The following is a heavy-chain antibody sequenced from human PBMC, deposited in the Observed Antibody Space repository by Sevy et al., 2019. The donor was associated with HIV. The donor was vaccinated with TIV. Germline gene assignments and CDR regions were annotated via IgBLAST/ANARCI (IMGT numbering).Heavy chain of an antibody. J-gene: IGHJ6*02. CDR3: AKAQDGSGYSAYGMDV. CDR2: ISYDGSNK. CDR1: RFTFSSYG. D-gene: IGHD3-22*01. Sequence: GGSLRLSCAASRFTFSSYGMHWVRQAPGKGLEWVAVISYDGSNKYADSVKGRFTISRDNSKNTLYLQMNSLRPEDTAVYSCAKAQDGSGYSAYGMDVWGQGPTVTVSS. V-gene: IGHV3-30*18.